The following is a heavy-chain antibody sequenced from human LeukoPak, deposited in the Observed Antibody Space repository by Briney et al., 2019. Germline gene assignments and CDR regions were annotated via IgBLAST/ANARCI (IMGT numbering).Heavy chain of an antibody. CDR3: AKTSGLSGDYLWAFDY. D-gene: IGHD2-21*01. Sequence: PSETLSLTCTVSGGSISSSSDYWGWIRQPPGKGLEWVSFISSSSSYIYYADSLKGRFTISRDNAKSSLYLQMNGLRAEDTAVYYCAKTSGLSGDYLWAFDYWGQGTLVTVSS. V-gene: IGHV3-21*04. J-gene: IGHJ4*02. CDR1: GGSISSSS. CDR2: ISSSSSYI.